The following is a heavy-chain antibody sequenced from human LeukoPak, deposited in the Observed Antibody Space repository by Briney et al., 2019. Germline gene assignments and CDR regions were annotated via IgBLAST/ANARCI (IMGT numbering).Heavy chain of an antibody. CDR2: MYYSGST. Sequence: SETLSLTCTVSGGSFSSSSYYWGWIRQPPGKGLEWIGSMYYSGSTYYNPSLKSRVTISVDTSKNQFSLKLSSVTAADTAVYYCARVNYYDSSGCFDYWGQGTLVTVSS. J-gene: IGHJ4*02. CDR1: GGSFSSSSYY. CDR3: ARVNYYDSSGCFDY. D-gene: IGHD3-22*01. V-gene: IGHV4-39*01.